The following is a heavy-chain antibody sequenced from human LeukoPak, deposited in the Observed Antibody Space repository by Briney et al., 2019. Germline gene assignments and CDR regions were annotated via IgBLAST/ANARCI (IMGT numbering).Heavy chain of an antibody. CDR3: ARGRYGPDGYFDY. Sequence: SETLSLTCAVYGGSFSGYYWSWIRQPPGKGLEWIGYIYYSGSTNYNPSLKSRVTISVDTSKNQFSLKLSSVTAADTAVYYCARGRYGPDGYFDYWGQGTLVTVSS. V-gene: IGHV4-59*01. CDR2: IYYSGST. J-gene: IGHJ4*02. CDR1: GGSFSGYY. D-gene: IGHD4-17*01.